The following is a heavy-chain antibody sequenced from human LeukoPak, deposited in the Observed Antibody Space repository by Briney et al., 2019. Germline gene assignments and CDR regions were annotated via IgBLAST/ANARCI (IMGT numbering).Heavy chain of an antibody. CDR3: ARPGGSGSYDDAFDI. D-gene: IGHD3-10*01. J-gene: IGHJ3*02. Sequence: SETLSLTCTVSGGSISSYYWSWIRQPPGKGLEWIGYIYYSGSTNYNPSLKSRVTISVDTSKNQFSLKLSSVTAADTAVYYCARPGGSGSYDDAFDIWGQGTMVTVSS. CDR2: IYYSGST. V-gene: IGHV4-59*08. CDR1: GGSISSYY.